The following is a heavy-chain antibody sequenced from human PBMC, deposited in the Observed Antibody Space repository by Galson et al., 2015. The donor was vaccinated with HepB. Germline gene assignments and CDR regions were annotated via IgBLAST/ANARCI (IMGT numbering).Heavy chain of an antibody. J-gene: IGHJ4*02. V-gene: IGHV3-23*01. CDR3: AKDPSVLRFLEWLFGYFDY. D-gene: IGHD3-3*01. Sequence: SLRLSCAASGFTFSSYAMSWVRQAPGKGLEWVSAISGSGGSTYYADSVKGRFTISRDNSKNTLYLQMNSLRAEDTAVYYCAKDPSVLRFLEWLFGYFDYWGQGTLVTVSS. CDR1: GFTFSSYA. CDR2: ISGSGGST.